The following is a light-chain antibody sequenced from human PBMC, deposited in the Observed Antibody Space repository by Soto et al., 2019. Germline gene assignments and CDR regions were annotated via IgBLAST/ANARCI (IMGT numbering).Light chain of an antibody. CDR2: DAS. CDR3: QQYEDLPLT. J-gene: IGKJ4*01. V-gene: IGKV1-33*01. Sequence: DFHLTHSPPPLPPSGGDRVAITCQATQTIFTYLNWFQQRPGKTPQLLISDASHLEPGVPSRFSGQRSGTDFTLIISDLQPEDFATYFCQQYEDLPLTFGGGTRVEV. CDR1: QTIFTY.